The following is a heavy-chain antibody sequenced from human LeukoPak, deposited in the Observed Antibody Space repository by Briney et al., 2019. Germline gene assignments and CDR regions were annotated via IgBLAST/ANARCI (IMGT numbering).Heavy chain of an antibody. J-gene: IGHJ4*02. CDR3: TRQTDSCHDY. CDR1: GFTFSDSH. Sequence: GGSLKLSCAASGFTFSDSHMHWARLASGKGLEWVGHIRSRGNNYATAYGASVEGRFTIARDDSKNTTYLQMSSLKIEDTAVYYCTRQTDSCHDYWGRGTLVTVSS. V-gene: IGHV3-73*01. D-gene: IGHD2-2*01. CDR2: IRSRGNNYAT.